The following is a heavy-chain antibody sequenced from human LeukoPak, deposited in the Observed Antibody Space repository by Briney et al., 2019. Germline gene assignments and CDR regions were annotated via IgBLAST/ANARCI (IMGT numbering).Heavy chain of an antibody. CDR1: GFTLRNYG. J-gene: IGHJ4*02. Sequence: GGSLRLSCAASGFTLRNYGMHWVRQAPGKGLEWMAFIRYDGGNIHYADSVKGRFTISRDNSKNTLYLQMNSLRVEDTAVYYCAKDGGSYFDSSGYGLFYFDYWGQGALVTVSS. D-gene: IGHD3-22*01. CDR3: AKDGGSYFDSSGYGLFYFDY. V-gene: IGHV3-30*02. CDR2: IRYDGGNI.